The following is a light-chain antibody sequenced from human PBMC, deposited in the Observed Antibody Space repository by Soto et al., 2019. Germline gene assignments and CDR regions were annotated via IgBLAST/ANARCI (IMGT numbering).Light chain of an antibody. Sequence: QSVLTQPPSASGTPGQRVTISCSGSSSNIGSNYVYWYQQLPGTAPKLLIYRNNQRPSGVPDRFSGSKSGTSASLAISGLRSEDEAVYNCAAWDDSFWVFGGGTKLTVL. CDR3: AAWDDSFWV. CDR1: SSNIGSNY. J-gene: IGLJ3*02. V-gene: IGLV1-47*01. CDR2: RNN.